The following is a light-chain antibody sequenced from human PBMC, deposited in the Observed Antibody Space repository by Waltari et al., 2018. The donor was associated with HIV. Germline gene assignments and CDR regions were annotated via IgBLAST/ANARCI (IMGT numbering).Light chain of an antibody. CDR2: EDN. V-gene: IGLV2-8*01. Sequence: QSALTQPPSASGSPGQSVTISCTGTSTHVGGYKYVSWYQHHPGKAPKLMIYEDNRRPSGVPDRFSGSKSGNTASLTVSGLQADDEADYYCSSYAGTNRLFGGGTKLTVL. CDR3: SSYAGTNRL. CDR1: STHVGGYKY. J-gene: IGLJ2*01.